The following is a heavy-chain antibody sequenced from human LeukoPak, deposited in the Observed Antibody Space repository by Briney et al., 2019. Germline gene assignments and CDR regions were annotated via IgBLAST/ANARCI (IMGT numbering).Heavy chain of an antibody. J-gene: IGHJ1*01. D-gene: IGHD6-13*01. Sequence: SETLSLTCTGPGGSISSYYWSWIRQPPGKGLEWIGYIYYSGSTNYNPSLKSRVTISVDTSKNQFSLKLSSVTAADTAVYYCARSQLASAAEYFQHWGQGTLVTVSS. V-gene: IGHV4-59*01. CDR3: ARSQLASAAEYFQH. CDR2: IYYSGST. CDR1: GGSISSYY.